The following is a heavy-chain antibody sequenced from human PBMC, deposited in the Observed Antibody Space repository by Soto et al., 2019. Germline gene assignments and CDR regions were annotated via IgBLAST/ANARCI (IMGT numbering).Heavy chain of an antibody. V-gene: IGHV4-31*03. CDR2: IYYSGST. D-gene: IGHD3-16*02. Sequence: QVQLQESGPGLVKPSQTLSLTCTVSGGSISSGGYYWSWIRQHPGKGLEWIGYIYYSGSTYYNPSLKSRVTISVDTAKNQFSLKLSSVTAADTAVYYCASLSTLLGELSLSYFDYWGQGTLVTVSS. J-gene: IGHJ4*02. CDR3: ASLSTLLGELSLSYFDY. CDR1: GGSISSGGYY.